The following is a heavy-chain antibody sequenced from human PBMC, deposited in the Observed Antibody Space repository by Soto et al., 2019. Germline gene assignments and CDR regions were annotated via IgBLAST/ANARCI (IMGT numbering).Heavy chain of an antibody. V-gene: IGHV4-28*01. CDR1: SYAISSSNW. Sequence: QVQLQESGRGLVKPSDTLSLTCAVSSYAISSSNWWGWIRQPPGKGLEWIGYIYYSGTTYYNPSLKSRVTMSLDTSKNQLSLKLSSVTAVDTAVYYCARSRYSSSSPIDYWVQGTLVTVSS. J-gene: IGHJ4*02. CDR2: IYYSGTT. D-gene: IGHD6-13*01. CDR3: ARSRYSSSSPIDY.